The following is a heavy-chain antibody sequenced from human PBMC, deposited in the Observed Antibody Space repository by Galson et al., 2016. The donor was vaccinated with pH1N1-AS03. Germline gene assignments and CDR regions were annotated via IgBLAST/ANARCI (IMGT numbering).Heavy chain of an antibody. Sequence: SLRLSCAASGFTFSSYAMHWVRQAPGKGLEWVAVISYDGSDKYYVDSVKGRFTISRDNPKNTLYLQMNSLRAEDTAVYYCARDHDFWTGYSGGYYYYIDVWGKGTTVTVSS. D-gene: IGHD3/OR15-3a*01. CDR1: GFTFSSYA. J-gene: IGHJ6*03. V-gene: IGHV3-30*01. CDR2: ISYDGSDK. CDR3: ARDHDFWTGYSGGYYYYIDV.